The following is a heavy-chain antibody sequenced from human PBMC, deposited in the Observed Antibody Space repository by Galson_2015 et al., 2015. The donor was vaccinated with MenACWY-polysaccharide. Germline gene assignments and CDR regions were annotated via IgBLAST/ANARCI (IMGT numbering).Heavy chain of an antibody. D-gene: IGHD2-2*01. CDR3: VKGLGYCPRASCYEDY. CDR1: GFTFGNLP. J-gene: IGHJ4*02. Sequence: SLRLSCAGSGFTFGNLPMNWVRQAPGKGLEWVSVSLDSGRGTYYADSVKGRFSISRDISKNTLYLQMNSLRVDDTAVYYCVKGLGYCPRASCYEDYWGQGTLVTVSS. CDR2: SLDSGRGT. V-gene: IGHV3-23*01.